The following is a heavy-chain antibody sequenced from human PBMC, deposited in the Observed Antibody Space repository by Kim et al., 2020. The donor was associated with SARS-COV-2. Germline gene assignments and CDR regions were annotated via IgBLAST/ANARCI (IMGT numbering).Heavy chain of an antibody. Sequence: AQKFQDRVTMTTDTRTKTAYMELRSLRSDDTAVYYCAKERYSGYVDAFDIWGQGTMVTVSS. V-gene: IGHV1-18*01. J-gene: IGHJ3*02. CDR3: AKERYSGYVDAFDI. D-gene: IGHD5-12*01.